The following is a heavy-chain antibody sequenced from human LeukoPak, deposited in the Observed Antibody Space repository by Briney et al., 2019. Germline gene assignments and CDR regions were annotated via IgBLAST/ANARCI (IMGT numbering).Heavy chain of an antibody. CDR3: ARHVEIAARPRWFDP. CDR1: GGSISSSSYY. CDR2: IYYSGST. Sequence: SETLSLTCTVSGGSISSSSYYWGWIRQPPGKGLEWIGNIYYSGSTYYDPSLKSRVTISVDTSKNQFSLKLSSVTAADTAVYYCARHVEIAARPRWFDPWGPGTLVTVSS. D-gene: IGHD6-6*01. J-gene: IGHJ5*02. V-gene: IGHV4-39*01.